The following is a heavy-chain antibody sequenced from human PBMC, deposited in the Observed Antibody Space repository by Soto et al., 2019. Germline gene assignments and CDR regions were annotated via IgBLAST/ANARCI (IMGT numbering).Heavy chain of an antibody. CDR2: IRSKAYGGTT. V-gene: IGHV3-49*03. J-gene: IGHJ4*02. Sequence: LRLSCTASGFTFGDYPMSWFRQAPGKGLEWVGFIRSKAYGGTTEYAASVKGRFTISRDDSKSIAYLQMNSLKTEDTAVYYCARAGIRTSFDYWGQGTLVTVSS. CDR1: GFTFGDYP. D-gene: IGHD2-21*01. CDR3: ARAGIRTSFDY.